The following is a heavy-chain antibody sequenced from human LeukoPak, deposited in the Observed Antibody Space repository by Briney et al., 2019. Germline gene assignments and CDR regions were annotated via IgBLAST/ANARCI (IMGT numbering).Heavy chain of an antibody. CDR3: ARDLPMGAADY. CDR2: IGGDGSEK. Sequence: GGSLRLSCAASGFTFSSYWMTWVRQAPGKGLEWVANIGGDGSEKYYVDSVKGRFTISRDNAKNSLYLQVNSLRAEDTAVYYCARDLPMGAADYWGQGTLVTVSS. D-gene: IGHD1-26*01. CDR1: GFTFSSYW. V-gene: IGHV3-7*01. J-gene: IGHJ4*02.